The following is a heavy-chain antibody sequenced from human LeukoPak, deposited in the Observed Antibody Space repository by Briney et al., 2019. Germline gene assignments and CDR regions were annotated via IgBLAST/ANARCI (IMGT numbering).Heavy chain of an antibody. CDR2: FDPEDGET. CDR1: GYTLTELS. Sequence: ASVKVSCKVSGYTLTELSMHWVRQAPGKGLEWMGGFDPEDGETIYAQKFQGRVTVTEDTSTDTAYMELSSLRSEDTAVYYCATRKAFYYGSGTLDYWGQGTLVTVSS. CDR3: ATRKAFYYGSGTLDY. D-gene: IGHD3-10*01. J-gene: IGHJ4*02. V-gene: IGHV1-24*01.